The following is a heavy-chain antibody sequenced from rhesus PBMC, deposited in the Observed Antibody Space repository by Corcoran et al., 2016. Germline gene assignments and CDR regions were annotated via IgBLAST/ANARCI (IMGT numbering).Heavy chain of an antibody. Sequence: EVQLVESGGGWVQPGGSLRLSCAAAGFTVGSSARHRVRQASGKGLEWVGRIRSKSNNYETGYAASVKGRFTISRDDSKNTAYLQMNSLRTEDTAVYYCVRENSGYYYELDYWGQGVLVTVSS. CDR3: VRENSGYYYELDY. J-gene: IGHJ4*01. V-gene: IGHV3-118*01. D-gene: IGHD3-28*01. CDR1: GFTVGSSA. CDR2: IRSKSNNYET.